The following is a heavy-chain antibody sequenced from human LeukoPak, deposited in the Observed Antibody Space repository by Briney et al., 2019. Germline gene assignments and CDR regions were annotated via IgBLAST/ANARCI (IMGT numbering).Heavy chain of an antibody. CDR1: GYTLTELS. CDR3: ATATGDGGGFDY. D-gene: IGHD7-27*01. J-gene: IGHJ4*02. CDR2: FDPEDGET. V-gene: IGHV1-24*01. Sequence: ASVKVSCKVSGYTLTELSMHWVRQAPGKGLEWMGGFDPEDGETIYAQKFQGRVTMTEGTSTDTAYMELSSLRSEDTAVYYCATATGDGGGFDYWGQGTLVTVSS.